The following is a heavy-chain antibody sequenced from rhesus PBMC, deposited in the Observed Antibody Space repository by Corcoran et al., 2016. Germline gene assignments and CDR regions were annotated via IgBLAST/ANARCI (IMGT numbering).Heavy chain of an antibody. CDR2: SYGRREGT. CDR1: GGSISDRYY. V-gene: IGHV4S7*01. Sequence: QVQLQESGPGLVKPSETLSLTCGVSGGSISDRYYWNWIRQPPEKGLEWSGNSYGRREGTVYNASLKSRVTISKDTYKNQCSLKLRSVTAADTAVYYCARIDTAYYYYDYWGQGVLVTVSS. J-gene: IGHJ4*01. CDR3: ARIDTAYYYYDY. D-gene: IGHD3-28*01.